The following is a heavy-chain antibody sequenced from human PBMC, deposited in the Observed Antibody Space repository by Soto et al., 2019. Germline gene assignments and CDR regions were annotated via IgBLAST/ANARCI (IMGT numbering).Heavy chain of an antibody. Sequence: HPGGSLRLSCAASGFPFSSYAMSLVRQSPGKGLEWVSSISGSGGSTYYADSVKGRFTISRDNSKNTLYLQMNSLRAEDTAVYYCAKAEGSSSTWGQGTLVTVSS. CDR3: AKAEGSSST. CDR1: GFPFSSYA. V-gene: IGHV3-23*01. D-gene: IGHD6-13*01. J-gene: IGHJ5*02. CDR2: ISGSGGST.